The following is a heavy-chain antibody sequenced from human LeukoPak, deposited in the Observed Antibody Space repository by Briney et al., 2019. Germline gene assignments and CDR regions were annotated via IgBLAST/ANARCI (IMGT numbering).Heavy chain of an antibody. Sequence: PGGSLRLSCTASGFTFCDYAMTWVRQAPGKGLGWVGFIRSKIYGGTPEYAASVKGRFTISRDDSKGIAYLQMDSLKTEDTAVYYCTRDQTPYYWGQGTLVTVSS. CDR2: IRSKIYGGTP. CDR3: TRDQTPYY. CDR1: GFTFCDYA. V-gene: IGHV3-49*04. J-gene: IGHJ4*02.